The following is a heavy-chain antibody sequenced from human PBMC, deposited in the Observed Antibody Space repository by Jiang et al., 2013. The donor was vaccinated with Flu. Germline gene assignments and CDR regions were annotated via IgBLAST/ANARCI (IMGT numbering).Heavy chain of an antibody. J-gene: IGHJ6*02. Sequence: SGSELKKPGASVKVSCKASGYTFTSYAINWVRQAPGQGLEWMGWINTNTGNPTFAQGFTGRFVFSLDTSVSTAYLQITSLKAEDTAVYYCARDRRWELPNYYYYYNMDVWGQGTTVTVSS. CDR1: GYTFTSYA. V-gene: IGHV7-4-1*02. D-gene: IGHD1-26*01. CDR2: INTNTGNP. CDR3: ARDRRWELPNYYYYYNMDV.